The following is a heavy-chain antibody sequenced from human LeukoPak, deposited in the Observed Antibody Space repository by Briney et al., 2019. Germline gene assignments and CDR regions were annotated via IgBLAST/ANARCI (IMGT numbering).Heavy chain of an antibody. D-gene: IGHD1-26*01. V-gene: IGHV3-30-3*01. Sequence: GGSLRLSCAASGFTYSSFAMQWGRQAPGKGLEWVAVITYDRSNKYYAGSVKVRFTISRNNSKNTLYLKMNSLRAEDAAVYYCARESGRNYYYGMYVWGQGTTVTVSS. J-gene: IGHJ6*02. CDR2: ITYDRSNK. CDR1: GFTYSSFA. CDR3: ARESGRNYYYGMYV.